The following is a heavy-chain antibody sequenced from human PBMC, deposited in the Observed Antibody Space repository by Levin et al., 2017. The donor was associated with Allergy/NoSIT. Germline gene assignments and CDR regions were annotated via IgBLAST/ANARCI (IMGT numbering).Heavy chain of an antibody. J-gene: IGHJ4*02. CDR2: ISYDGSNK. CDR1: GFTFSSYG. CDR3: AKDHGSGSASDY. V-gene: IGHV3-30*18. D-gene: IGHD3-10*01. Sequence: GGSLRLSCAASGFTFSSYGMHWVRQAPGKGLEWVAVISYDGSNKYYADSVKGRFTISRDNSKNTLYLQMNSLRAEDTAVYYCAKDHGSGSASDYWGQGTLVTVSS.